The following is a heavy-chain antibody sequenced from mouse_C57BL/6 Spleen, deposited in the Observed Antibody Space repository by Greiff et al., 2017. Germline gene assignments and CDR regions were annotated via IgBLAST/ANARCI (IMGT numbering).Heavy chain of an antibody. V-gene: IGHV14-4*01. J-gene: IGHJ1*03. D-gene: IGHD2-1*01. CDR1: GFNIKDDY. Sequence: VQLQQSGAELVRPGASVKLSCTASGFNIKDDYMHWVKQRPEQGLEWIGWIDPENGDTEYASKFQGKATITADTSSNTAYLQLSRLTSEDTAVYYFTRRYYGNPHWYFDVWGTGTTVTVSS. CDR3: TRRYYGNPHWYFDV. CDR2: IDPENGDT.